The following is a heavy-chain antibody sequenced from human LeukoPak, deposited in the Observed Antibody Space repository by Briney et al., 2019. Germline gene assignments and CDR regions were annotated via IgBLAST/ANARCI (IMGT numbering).Heavy chain of an antibody. CDR1: GFTFSSYA. CDR3: ARAYPPPAAGFDY. CDR2: IYTDGRT. Sequence: GGSLRLSCAASGFTFSSYAMHWVRQAPGKGLEWVSIIYTDGRTFYADSVKGRFTISRDNSKNTLYFQMNSLRAEDTAVYYCARAYPPPAAGFDYWGQGTLVTVSS. D-gene: IGHD6-13*01. V-gene: IGHV3-53*01. J-gene: IGHJ4*02.